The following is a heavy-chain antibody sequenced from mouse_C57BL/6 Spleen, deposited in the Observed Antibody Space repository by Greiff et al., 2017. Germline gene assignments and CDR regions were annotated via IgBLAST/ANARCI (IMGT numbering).Heavy chain of an antibody. V-gene: IGHV5-17*01. CDR2: ISSGSSTI. Sequence: EVKVVESGGGLVKPGGSLKLSCAASGFTFSDYGMHWVRQAPEKGLEWVAYISSGSSTIYYADTVKGRFTISRDNAKNTLFLQMTSLRSEDTAMYYCARTVPYAMDYWGQGTSVTVSS. CDR3: ARTVPYAMDY. CDR1: GFTFSDYG. J-gene: IGHJ4*01.